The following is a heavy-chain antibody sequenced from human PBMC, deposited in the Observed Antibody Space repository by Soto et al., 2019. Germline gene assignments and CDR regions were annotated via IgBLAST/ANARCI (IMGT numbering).Heavy chain of an antibody. CDR1: GGSISSYY. CDR2: IYYSGST. D-gene: IGHD6-13*01. J-gene: IGHJ6*02. Sequence: KSSETLSLTCTVSGGSISSYYWSWIRQPPGKGLEWIGYIYYSGSTNYNPSLKSRVTISVDTSKNQFSLKLSSVTAADTAVYYRARDAAAAGTYYYYGMDVWGQGTTVTVSS. V-gene: IGHV4-59*01. CDR3: ARDAAAAGTYYYYGMDV.